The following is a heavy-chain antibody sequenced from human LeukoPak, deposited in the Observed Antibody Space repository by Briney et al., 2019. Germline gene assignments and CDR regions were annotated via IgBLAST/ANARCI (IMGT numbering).Heavy chain of an antibody. J-gene: IGHJ4*01. CDR1: GYTFTSYG. D-gene: IGHD2-2*01. Sequence: ASVKVSCKASGYTFTSYGISWVRQAPGQGLEWMGWISGYNGNTNYAQKLQGRVTMTTDTSTSTAYMELRSLRFDDTAVYYCARDRVGVGYCSSNSCSLSSGYWGQGTLVTVSS. CDR3: ARDRVGVGYCSSNSCSLSSGY. V-gene: IGHV1-18*01. CDR2: ISGYNGNT.